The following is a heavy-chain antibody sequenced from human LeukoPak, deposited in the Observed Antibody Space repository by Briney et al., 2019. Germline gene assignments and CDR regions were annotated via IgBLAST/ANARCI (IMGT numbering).Heavy chain of an antibody. D-gene: IGHD3-16*01. CDR2: IKQDGSEK. J-gene: IGHJ6*02. V-gene: IGHV3-7*01. Sequence: GGSLRLSCAASGFTFSSYWMNWVRQAPGKGLEWVANIKQDGSEKYYVDSVKGRFTISRDNAKNSLYLQMSSLRAEVAAVYYCAREGGYQYYYAMDVWGQGTTVTVSS. CDR3: AREGGYQYYYAMDV. CDR1: GFTFSSYW.